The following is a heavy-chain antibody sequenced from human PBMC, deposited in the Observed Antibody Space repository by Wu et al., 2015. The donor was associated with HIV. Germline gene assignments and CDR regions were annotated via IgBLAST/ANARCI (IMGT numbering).Heavy chain of an antibody. Sequence: QVQLVQSGAEVKKPGASVKVSCKASGYTFTSYGISWVRQAPGQGLEWMGWISAYNGNTNYAQKLQGRVTMTTDTSTSTAYMELRSLRSDDTAVYYCARVRADFWSGYYDAFDIWGQGTMVTVSS. CDR3: ARVRADFWSGYYDAFDI. CDR2: ISAYNGNT. J-gene: IGHJ3*02. V-gene: IGHV1-18*01. CDR1: GYTFTSYG. D-gene: IGHD3-3*01.